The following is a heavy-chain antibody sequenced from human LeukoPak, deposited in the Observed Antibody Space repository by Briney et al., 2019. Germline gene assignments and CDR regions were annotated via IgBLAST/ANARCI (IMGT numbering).Heavy chain of an antibody. CDR2: LSSTGNT. CDR1: GFTFSRNF. CDR3: ARWRPIDAFDI. D-gene: IGHD3-3*01. V-gene: IGHV3-53*04. Sequence: GGSLRLSCAASGFTFSRNFMNWVRQAPGKGLEWVSLLSSTGNTSYADSVKGRFTISRHNSKNTLYLQVNSLRPEDTAMYYCARWRPIDAFDIWGQGTMVIVSS. J-gene: IGHJ3*02.